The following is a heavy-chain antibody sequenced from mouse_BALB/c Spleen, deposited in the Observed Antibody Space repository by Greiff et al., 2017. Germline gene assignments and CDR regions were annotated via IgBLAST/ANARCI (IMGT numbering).Heavy chain of an antibody. Sequence: VQLQQSGAELVKPGASVKLSCTASGFNIKDTYMHWVKQRPEQGLEWIGRIDPANGNTKYDPKFQGKATITADTSSNTAYLQLSSLTSEDTAVYYWARSDDYDGPWFAYWGQGTLVTVSA. CDR2: IDPANGNT. CDR3: ARSDDYDGPWFAY. J-gene: IGHJ3*01. D-gene: IGHD2-4*01. CDR1: GFNIKDTY. V-gene: IGHV14-3*02.